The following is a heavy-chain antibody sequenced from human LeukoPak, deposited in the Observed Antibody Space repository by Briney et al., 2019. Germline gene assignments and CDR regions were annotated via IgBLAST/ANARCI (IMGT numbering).Heavy chain of an antibody. CDR3: ATQRLNPYYYGSGTSQNWFDP. Sequence: ASVKVSCKVSGYILTELSMHWVRQAPGKGLEWMGGFDPEDGETIYAQKFQGRVTMTEDTSTDTAYMELGSLRSEDTAMYYCATQRLNPYYYGSGTSQNWFDPWGQGTLVTVSS. V-gene: IGHV1-24*01. J-gene: IGHJ5*02. D-gene: IGHD3-10*01. CDR1: GYILTELS. CDR2: FDPEDGET.